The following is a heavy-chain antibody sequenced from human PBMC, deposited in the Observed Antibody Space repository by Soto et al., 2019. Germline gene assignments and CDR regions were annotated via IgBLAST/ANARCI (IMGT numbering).Heavy chain of an antibody. CDR2: INHSGST. CDR1: GGSFSGYY. D-gene: IGHD3-10*01. J-gene: IGHJ6*02. V-gene: IGHV4-34*01. Sequence: SETLSLTCAVYGGSFSGYYWSWIRQPPGKGLEWIGEINHSGSTNYNPSLKSRVTISVDTSKNQFSLKLSSVTAADTAVYYCAGGTAGWFSYYYYGMDVWGQGTTVTVSS. CDR3: AGGTAGWFSYYYYGMDV.